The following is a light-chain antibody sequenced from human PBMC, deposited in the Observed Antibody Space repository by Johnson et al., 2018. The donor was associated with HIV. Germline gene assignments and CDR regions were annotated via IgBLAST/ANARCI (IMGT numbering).Light chain of an antibody. CDR1: SSNIGKNH. CDR2: EDN. J-gene: IGLJ1*01. V-gene: IGLV1-51*02. Sequence: QSVLTQPPSVSAAPGQKVTISCSGSSSNIGKNHVSWYQQFTGTAPKLLVYEDNKRPSGIPDRFSGSKSGATASLGISGLQTGDEADYYCGVWDASLTPRYVFGTGTTIAVL. CDR3: GVWDASLTPRYV.